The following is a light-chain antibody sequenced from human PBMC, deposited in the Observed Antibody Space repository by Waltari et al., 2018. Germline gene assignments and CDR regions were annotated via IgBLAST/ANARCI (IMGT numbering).Light chain of an antibody. Sequence: EIVMTQSPATLSVSQGEGVTLSCRASQSVSTKLAWYQLKPGQAPMPPIFDASSRATGIPARFSGSGSGTEFTLTISSLQSEDFALYYCQQYHNWPPWTFGQGTKVEIK. CDR3: QQYHNWPPWT. V-gene: IGKV3D-15*01. CDR1: QSVSTK. CDR2: DAS. J-gene: IGKJ1*01.